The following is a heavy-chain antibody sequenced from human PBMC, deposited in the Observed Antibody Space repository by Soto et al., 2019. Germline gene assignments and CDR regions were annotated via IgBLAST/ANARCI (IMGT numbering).Heavy chain of an antibody. Sequence: QVQLVESGGGVVQPGRSLRLSCAASGFTFSSYGMHWVRQAPGKGLEWVAVIWYDGSNKYYADSVKGRFTISRDNSKNTLYLQMNSLRAEDTAVYYCARESSRSSSWYFSGSFWFDPWGQGTLVTVSS. V-gene: IGHV3-33*01. CDR3: ARESSRSSSWYFSGSFWFDP. CDR1: GFTFSSYG. J-gene: IGHJ5*02. CDR2: IWYDGSNK. D-gene: IGHD6-13*01.